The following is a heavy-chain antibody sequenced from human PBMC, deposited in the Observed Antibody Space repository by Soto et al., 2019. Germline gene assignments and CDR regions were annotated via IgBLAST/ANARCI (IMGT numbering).Heavy chain of an antibody. J-gene: IGHJ4*02. D-gene: IGHD2-15*01. CDR3: ARDLPLGYCSGGSGYSD. CDR1: GGTFSSYT. CDR2: IIPILGIA. Sequence: QVQLVQSGAEVKKPGSSVKVSCKASGGTFSSYTISWVRQAPGQGLEWMGRIIPILGIANYAQKFQGRVTITADKSTSTAYMELCSLRSEDTAVYYWARDLPLGYCSGGSGYSDWGQGTLVTVSS. V-gene: IGHV1-69*08.